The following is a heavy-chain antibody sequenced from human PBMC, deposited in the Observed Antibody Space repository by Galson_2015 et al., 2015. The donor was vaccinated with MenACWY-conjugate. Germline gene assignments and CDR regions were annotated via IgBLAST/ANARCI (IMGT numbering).Heavy chain of an antibody. Sequence: ATLSLTCTVSGGSISSYYWCWLRPPPGKGLEWIGYIYYSGSTNYNPSLKSRVTISVDTSKNQFSLKLSSVTAADTAVYYCARAPSDSSGYYIDYWGQGTLVTVSS. V-gene: IGHV4-59*01. D-gene: IGHD3-22*01. CDR2: IYYSGST. J-gene: IGHJ4*02. CDR1: GGSISSYY. CDR3: ARAPSDSSGYYIDY.